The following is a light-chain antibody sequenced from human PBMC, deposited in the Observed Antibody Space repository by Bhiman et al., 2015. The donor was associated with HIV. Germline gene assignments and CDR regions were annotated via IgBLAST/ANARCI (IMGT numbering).Light chain of an antibody. CDR1: KLGDKY. Sequence: SYELTQPPSVSVSPGQTASITCSGDKLGDKYIFWYQQKAGQSPVVVIYQDYKRPSGIPERFSGSSSGNTATLTISGTRAMDEGDYYCQAWDSSSEVFGSGTKVTVL. V-gene: IGLV3-1*01. J-gene: IGLJ1*01. CDR3: QAWDSSSEV. CDR2: QDY.